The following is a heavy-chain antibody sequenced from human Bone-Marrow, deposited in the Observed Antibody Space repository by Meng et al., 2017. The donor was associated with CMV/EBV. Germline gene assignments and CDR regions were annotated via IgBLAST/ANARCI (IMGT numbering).Heavy chain of an antibody. CDR2: FIPMFNTT. CDR3: ARGLRYFDWLSPSDYYYGIDV. Sequence: SVKVSCKTSGGSFSNYPINWVRQAPGQGLEWMGRFIPMFNTTGFAQRFQGRVSITADTSTSTGYMELSRLTSEDTAVYFCARGLRYFDWLSPSDYYYGIDVWGQGTPVTVSS. V-gene: IGHV1-69*06. J-gene: IGHJ6*02. D-gene: IGHD3-9*01. CDR1: GGSFSNYP.